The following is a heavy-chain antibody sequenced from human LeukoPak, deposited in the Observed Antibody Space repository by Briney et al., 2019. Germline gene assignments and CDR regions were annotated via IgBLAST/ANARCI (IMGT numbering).Heavy chain of an antibody. CDR3: AKTRRSATEYGDFDY. CDR1: GFTFSAYA. D-gene: IGHD4/OR15-4a*01. J-gene: IGHJ4*02. CDR2: IRRDGRTT. V-gene: IGHV3-43*02. Sequence: PGGSLRLSCEASGFTFSAYAMTWVRQAPGKGLEWVSLIRRDGRTTYYADSVKGRFAIFRDNSKRSLYLQMNRLRTEDTALYYCAKTRRSATEYGDFDYWGQGTLVTVSS.